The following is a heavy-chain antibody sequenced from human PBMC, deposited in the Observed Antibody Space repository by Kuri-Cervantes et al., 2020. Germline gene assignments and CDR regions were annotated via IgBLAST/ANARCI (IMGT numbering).Heavy chain of an antibody. Sequence: GGSLRLSCAASGFTFSSYSMNWVRQAPGKGLEWVSSISSSSSYIYYADSVKGRFTISRDNSKNTLYLQMNSLRAEDTAVYYCARAHIAARRHQGRYYYYYMDVWGKGTTVTVSS. D-gene: IGHD6-6*01. J-gene: IGHJ6*03. CDR2: ISSSSSYI. V-gene: IGHV3-21*01. CDR3: ARAHIAARRHQGRYYYYYMDV. CDR1: GFTFSSYS.